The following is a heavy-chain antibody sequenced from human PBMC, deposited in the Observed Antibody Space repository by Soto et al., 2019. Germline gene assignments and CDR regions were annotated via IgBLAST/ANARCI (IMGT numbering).Heavy chain of an antibody. CDR2: INKDGSST. D-gene: IGHD2-21*01. CDR3: VRELWGPEH. CDR1: GFTFSNYW. Sequence: EVQLVESGGGLVQPGGSLRLSCAVSGFTFSNYWMHWVRQAPGKGLLYLSYINKDGSSTNYADSVKGRFTISRDNAKNTLYLQMNSLRAEDTAVYYCVRELWGPEHWGQGPLVTVSS. V-gene: IGHV3-74*01. J-gene: IGHJ4*02.